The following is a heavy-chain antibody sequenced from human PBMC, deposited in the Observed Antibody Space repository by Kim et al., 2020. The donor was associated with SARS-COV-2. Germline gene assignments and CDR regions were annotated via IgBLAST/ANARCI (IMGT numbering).Heavy chain of an antibody. J-gene: IGHJ6*02. CDR1: GGSFSGYY. Sequence: SETLSLTCAVYGGSFSGYYWSWIRQPPGKGLEWIGEINHSGSTNYNPSLKSRVTISVDTSKNQFSLKLSSVTAADTAVYYCARVMVIVGKGMDVWGQGTTVTVSS. D-gene: IGHD3-22*01. CDR2: INHSGST. V-gene: IGHV4-34*01. CDR3: ARVMVIVGKGMDV.